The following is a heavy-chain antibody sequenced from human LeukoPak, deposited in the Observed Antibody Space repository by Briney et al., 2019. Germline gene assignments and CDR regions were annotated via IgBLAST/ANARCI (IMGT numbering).Heavy chain of an antibody. Sequence: SETLSLTCTVSGASISSYYWSWIRQPPEKGLEWIGHIYHSGSTNYNPSLKSRVTISVDMSRNQFSLKLSSVTAADTAVYYCARRTINDWFDPWGQGTLVTVSS. V-gene: IGHV4-59*12. CDR2: IYHSGST. J-gene: IGHJ5*02. CDR3: ARRTINDWFDP. D-gene: IGHD2-2*01. CDR1: GASISSYY.